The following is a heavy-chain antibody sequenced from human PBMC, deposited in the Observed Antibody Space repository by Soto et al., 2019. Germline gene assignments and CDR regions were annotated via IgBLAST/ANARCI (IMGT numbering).Heavy chain of an antibody. V-gene: IGHV1-58*01. J-gene: IGHJ4*02. CDR2: LVVHSGNT. D-gene: IGHD3-3*01. CDR3: AAVPVLRFLKWLPAYFDY. Sequence: LTVSCRPSGLMFPTSAVQWVRQARGPRLEWIGWLVVHSGNTHYAQQFQEMVTLTRDMSTVTAYMEVSSLRSEDTAVYYCAAVPVLRFLKWLPAYFDYWGQGTLVTVSS. CDR1: GLMFPTSA.